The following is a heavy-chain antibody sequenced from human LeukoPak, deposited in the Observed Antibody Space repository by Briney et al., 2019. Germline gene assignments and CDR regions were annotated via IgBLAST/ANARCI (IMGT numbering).Heavy chain of an antibody. Sequence: PSETLSLTCAVYGGSFSGYYWSWIRQPPGKGLEWIGEINHSGSTNYNPSLKSRVTISVDTSKNQFSLKLSSVTAADTAVYYCARHVTNCSSTSCYHFDYWGQGTLVTVSS. CDR2: INHSGST. V-gene: IGHV4-34*01. CDR1: GGSFSGYY. J-gene: IGHJ4*02. CDR3: ARHVTNCSSTSCYHFDY. D-gene: IGHD2-2*01.